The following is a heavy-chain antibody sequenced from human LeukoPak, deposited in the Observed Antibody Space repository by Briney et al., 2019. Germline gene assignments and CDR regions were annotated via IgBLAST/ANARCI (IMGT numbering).Heavy chain of an antibody. J-gene: IGHJ6*03. V-gene: IGHV4-59*01. D-gene: IGHD2-2*01. Sequence: SETLSLTCTVSGGSISSYYWSWIRQPPGKGLEWIGYIYYSGSTNYNPSLKSRVTISVDTSKNQFPLKLSSVTAADTAVYYCARVPRVPAAHHLTRYYYYYYMDVWGKGTTVTVSS. CDR2: IYYSGST. CDR3: ARVPRVPAAHHLTRYYYYYYMDV. CDR1: GGSISSYY.